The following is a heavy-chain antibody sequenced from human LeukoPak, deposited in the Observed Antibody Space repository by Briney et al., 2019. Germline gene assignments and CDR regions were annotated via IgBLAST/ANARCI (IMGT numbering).Heavy chain of an antibody. Sequence: PGGSLRLSCEASGFAFSNYAMSWVRQAPGTRLEWVSRITSSGGTTYDVDSVKGRFTFSRDNSRNTLYLQMNGLRAEDTAVYYCVRGGTSWSRFDYWGQGTVVTVSS. V-gene: IGHV3-23*01. CDR3: VRGGTSWSRFDY. D-gene: IGHD6-13*01. J-gene: IGHJ4*02. CDR1: GFAFSNYA. CDR2: ITSSGGTT.